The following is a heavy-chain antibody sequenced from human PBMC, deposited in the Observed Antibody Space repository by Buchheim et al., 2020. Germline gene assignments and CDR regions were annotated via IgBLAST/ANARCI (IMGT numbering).Heavy chain of an antibody. CDR1: GGSISSSSYY. CDR3: ASLVTMIVVAAEFDY. D-gene: IGHD3-22*01. V-gene: IGHV4-39*01. J-gene: IGHJ4*02. Sequence: QLQLQESGPGLVKPSETLSLTCTVSGGSISSSSYYWGWIRQPPGKGLEWIGSIYYSGSTYYNPSLKSRVTISVDTSKNQFSLKLSSVTAADTAVYYCASLVTMIVVAAEFDYWGQGTL. CDR2: IYYSGST.